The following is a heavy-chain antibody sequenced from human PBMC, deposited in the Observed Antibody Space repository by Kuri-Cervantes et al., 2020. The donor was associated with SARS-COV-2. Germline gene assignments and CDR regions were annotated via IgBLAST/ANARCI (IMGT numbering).Heavy chain of an antibody. J-gene: IGHJ4*02. D-gene: IGHD3-3*01. Sequence: GGSLRLSCAASGFTFSSYGMHWVRQAPGKGLEWVAVISYDGSNKYYADSVKGRLTISRDNSKNTLYLQMNSLRAEDTAVYYCAKDFGISQRRFGVVNALFDYWGQGTLVTVSS. V-gene: IGHV3-30*18. CDR1: GFTFSSYG. CDR3: AKDFGISQRRFGVVNALFDY. CDR2: ISYDGSNK.